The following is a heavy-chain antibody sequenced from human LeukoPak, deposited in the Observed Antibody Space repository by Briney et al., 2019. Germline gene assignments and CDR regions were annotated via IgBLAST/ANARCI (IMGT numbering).Heavy chain of an antibody. CDR1: GGSLSGYF. CDR3: GRRWVSYFHQDV. CDR2: TDPSGIT. Sequence: SETLSLTCAVYGGSLSGYFYSWIRKPPGKGLGWIGETDPSGITDYKPSLKSRATISVDTSKNQFSLKLESVTAADTAVYYCGRRWVSYFHQDVWSTGTTVIVSS. V-gene: IGHV4-34*01. J-gene: IGHJ6*04. D-gene: IGHD1-26*01.